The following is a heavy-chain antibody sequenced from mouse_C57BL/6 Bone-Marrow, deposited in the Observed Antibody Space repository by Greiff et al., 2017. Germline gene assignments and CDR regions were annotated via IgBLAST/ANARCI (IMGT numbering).Heavy chain of an antibody. V-gene: IGHV5-17*01. Sequence: EVKVVESGGGLVKPGGSLKLSCAASGFTFSDYGMHWVRQAPEKGLEWVAYISSGSSTIYYADTVKGRFSISSDNAKNTLFLQMTSLRAEDTAMYYCARPYYGDFDYWGQGTTLTVSS. D-gene: IGHD1-1*01. J-gene: IGHJ2*01. CDR2: ISSGSSTI. CDR3: ARPYYGDFDY. CDR1: GFTFSDYG.